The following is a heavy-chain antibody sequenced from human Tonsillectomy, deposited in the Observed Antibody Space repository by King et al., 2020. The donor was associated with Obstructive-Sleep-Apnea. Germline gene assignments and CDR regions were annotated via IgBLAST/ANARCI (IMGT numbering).Heavy chain of an antibody. J-gene: IGHJ4*02. V-gene: IGHV3-23*04. CDR1: GFTFSSYA. CDR2: ISGSGGGT. D-gene: IGHD6-6*01. CDR3: EKDPFPRAAPFDY. Sequence: VQLVESGGGLVQPVGSLRLSCAASGFTFSSYAMSWVRQAPGKGLGWVSAISGSGGGTYYADAVKGRFTISRDNSNNTLYLQRNSLRAGETAVYYCEKDPFPRAAPFDYWGQGTLVTVSS.